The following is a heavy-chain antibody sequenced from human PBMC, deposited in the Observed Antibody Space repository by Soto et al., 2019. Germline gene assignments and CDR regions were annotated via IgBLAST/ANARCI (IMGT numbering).Heavy chain of an antibody. J-gene: IGHJ5*02. D-gene: IGHD3-3*01. CDR1: GYTFTSYG. CDR2: ISAYNGNT. CDR3: ARVCQSITIFGVEDNWFDP. Sequence: ASVKVSCKASGYTFTSYGIRWVRQAPGQGLEWMGWISAYNGNTNYAQKLQGRVTMTTDTSTSTAYMELRSLRSDDTAVYYCARVCQSITIFGVEDNWFDPWGQGTLVTVS. V-gene: IGHV1-18*01.